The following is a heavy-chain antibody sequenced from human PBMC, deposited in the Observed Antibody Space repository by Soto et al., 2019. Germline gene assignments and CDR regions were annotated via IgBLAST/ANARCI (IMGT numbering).Heavy chain of an antibody. Sequence: QVQLHESGPGLVKPSETLSLTCSVSGGSVSSGSYYWSWIRQPPGKELEWIGYVYYSGSTNYKPSLKIRVTISVDISRNKFSLKLTSVTAADTAVYYCARITGTTGWFDPWGQGTLVTVSS. CDR3: ARITGTTGWFDP. D-gene: IGHD1-7*01. CDR1: GGSVSSGSYY. CDR2: VYYSGST. J-gene: IGHJ5*02. V-gene: IGHV4-61*01.